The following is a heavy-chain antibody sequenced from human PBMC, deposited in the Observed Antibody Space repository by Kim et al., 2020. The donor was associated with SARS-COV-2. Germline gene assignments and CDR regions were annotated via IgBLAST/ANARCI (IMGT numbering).Heavy chain of an antibody. J-gene: IGHJ4*02. V-gene: IGHV3-23*01. CDR1: GFTFRSYA. Sequence: GGSLRLSCAASGFTFRSYAMSWVRQAPGKGLEWVSAISGSGGSTYYADSVKGRFTISSDNSKNTLYLQMNSLRAEDTAVYYCAKLMVYATIHHFDYWGQGTLVTVSS. CDR2: ISGSGGST. D-gene: IGHD2-8*01. CDR3: AKLMVYATIHHFDY.